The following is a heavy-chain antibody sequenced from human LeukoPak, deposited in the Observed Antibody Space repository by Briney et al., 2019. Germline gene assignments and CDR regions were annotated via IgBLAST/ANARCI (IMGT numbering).Heavy chain of an antibody. CDR2: IYYSGST. Sequence: SETLSLTCTVSGGSISSYYWSWIRQPPGKGLEWIGYIYYSGSTDYNPSLRSRVTISVDTSKSQFSLKLSSMTAADTAVYYCASGRGLYSFYAFDIWGQGTMVTVSS. CDR3: ASGRGLYSFYAFDI. V-gene: IGHV4-59*01. CDR1: GGSISSYY. J-gene: IGHJ3*02. D-gene: IGHD5-18*01.